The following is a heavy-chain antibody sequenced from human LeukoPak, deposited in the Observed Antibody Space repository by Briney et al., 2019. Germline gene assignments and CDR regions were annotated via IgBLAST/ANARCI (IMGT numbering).Heavy chain of an antibody. D-gene: IGHD3-10*01. CDR3: AARSGSGMI. J-gene: IGHJ4*02. Sequence: SETLSLTCTVSGGSISSDYWSWIRQPPGKGLEWIGYIYYSGSTNYNPSLKSRVTISVDTSKNQLSLKLSSVTAADTAVYYCAARSGSGMIWGQGTLVTVSS. CDR2: IYYSGST. V-gene: IGHV4-59*01. CDR1: GGSISSDY.